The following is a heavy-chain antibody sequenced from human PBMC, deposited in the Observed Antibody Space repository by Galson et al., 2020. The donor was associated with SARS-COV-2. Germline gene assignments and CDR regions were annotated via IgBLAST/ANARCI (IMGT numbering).Heavy chain of an antibody. CDR2: IWYDGSNK. Sequence: GGSLRLSCAASGFTFSSYGMHWVRQAPGKGLEWVAVIWYDGSNKYYADSVKGRFTISRDNSKNTLYLQMNSLRAEDTAVYYCARGANQLLWFGETTSDAVDIWGQGTMVTVSS. D-gene: IGHD3-10*01. CDR3: ARGANQLLWFGETTSDAVDI. J-gene: IGHJ3*02. CDR1: GFTFSSYG. V-gene: IGHV3-33*01.